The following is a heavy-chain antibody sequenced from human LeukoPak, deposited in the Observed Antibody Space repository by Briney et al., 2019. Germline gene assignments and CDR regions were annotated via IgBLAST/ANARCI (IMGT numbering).Heavy chain of an antibody. J-gene: IGHJ6*02. V-gene: IGHV4-34*01. CDR3: ARVIVVVPAARAPYNYYGMDV. CDR1: GGSFSGYY. Sequence: SETLSLTCAVYGGSFSGYYWSWIRQPPGKGLEWIGEINHSGSTNYNPSLKSRVTISVDTSKNQFSLKLSSVTAADTAVYYCARVIVVVPAARAPYNYYGMDVWGQGTTVTVSS. CDR2: INHSGST. D-gene: IGHD2-2*01.